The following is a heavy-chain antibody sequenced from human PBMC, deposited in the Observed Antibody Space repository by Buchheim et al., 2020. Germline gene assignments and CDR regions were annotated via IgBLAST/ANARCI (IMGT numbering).Heavy chain of an antibody. V-gene: IGHV1-46*03. Sequence: QVQLVQSGAEVKKPGASVKVSCKASGYTFTSYYIHWVRQAPGQGLEWMGIINPSGGSTYYVQKFQGRLTMTRDTSTSTVYMELSSLRSEDTAVYYCVRDRAPTGYSSVWYSGLGDYCGQGTL. CDR1: GYTFTSYY. CDR3: VRDRAPTGYSSVWYSGLGDY. D-gene: IGHD6-19*01. CDR2: INPSGGST. J-gene: IGHJ4*02.